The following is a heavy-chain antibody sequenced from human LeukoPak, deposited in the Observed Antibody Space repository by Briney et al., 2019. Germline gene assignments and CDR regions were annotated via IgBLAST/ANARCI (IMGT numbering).Heavy chain of an antibody. CDR3: ARHVLYSYGPQWWFDP. CDR2: IYPGDSDI. Sequence: GESLKISCKGSGCIFTNYWIGWVRQMPGKGLEWMGLIYPGDSDIRYSPSFQGHITISADKSITSAYLQWSSLKASDTAIYYCARHVLYSYGPQWWFDPWGQGTLVTVSS. V-gene: IGHV5-51*01. J-gene: IGHJ5*02. CDR1: GCIFTNYW. D-gene: IGHD5-18*01.